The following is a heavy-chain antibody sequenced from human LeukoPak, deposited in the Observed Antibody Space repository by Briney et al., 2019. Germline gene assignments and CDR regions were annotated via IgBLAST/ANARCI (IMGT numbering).Heavy chain of an antibody. CDR3: AKQWVDC. V-gene: IGHV3-23*01. CDR2: IHERGDKT. CDR1: GLTLNNYA. Sequence: GGSLRLSCAASGLTLNNYAMNWVRQAPGKGLEWVSSIHERGDKTHYADSVKGRFTISRDNSQNRLYLHMNSLRAEDTALYYCAKQWVDCWGQGTLVTVSS. D-gene: IGHD1-26*01. J-gene: IGHJ4*02.